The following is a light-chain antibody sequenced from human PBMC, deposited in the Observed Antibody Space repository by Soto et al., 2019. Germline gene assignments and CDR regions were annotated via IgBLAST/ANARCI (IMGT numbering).Light chain of an antibody. CDR2: AAS. CDR1: QSISSY. CDR3: QQSYSTPIT. Sequence: DIQMTQSPSSLSASVGDRVTITCRASQSISSYLNWYQQKPGKAPKLLIYAASSLQSGVTSRFSGSGSGTDFTLTISSLQPEDFANYYCQQSYSTPITFGHGTRLVIK. V-gene: IGKV1-39*01. J-gene: IGKJ5*01.